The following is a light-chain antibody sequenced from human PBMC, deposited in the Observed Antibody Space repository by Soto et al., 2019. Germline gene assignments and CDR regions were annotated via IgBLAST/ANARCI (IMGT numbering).Light chain of an antibody. CDR3: CSYVGRSAPVV. J-gene: IGLJ2*01. CDR1: SSDVGSYNL. Sequence: QSALTQPASVSGSPGQSITISCTGTSSDVGSYNLVSWYQQHPGKAPKFMIYEVTKRPSGVSDRFSGSKSGNTASLIISGLQAEDEADYYCCSYVGRSAPVVFGGGTKVTVL. V-gene: IGLV2-23*02. CDR2: EVT.